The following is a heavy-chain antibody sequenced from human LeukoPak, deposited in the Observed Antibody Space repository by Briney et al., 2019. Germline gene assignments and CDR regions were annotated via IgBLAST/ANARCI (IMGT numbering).Heavy chain of an antibody. V-gene: IGHV1-2*04. CDR2: INPNSGST. D-gene: IGHD1-7*01. J-gene: IGHJ4*02. CDR3: AREAAGTTFFFLTF. CDR1: GYTFTGYY. Sequence: ASVKVSCKASGYTFTGYYMHWVRQAPGQGLEWMGWINPNSGSTNYAQKFQGWVTMTRDTSISTAYMELSRLRSDDAAVYYCAREAAGTTFFFLTFWGQGTLVTVSS.